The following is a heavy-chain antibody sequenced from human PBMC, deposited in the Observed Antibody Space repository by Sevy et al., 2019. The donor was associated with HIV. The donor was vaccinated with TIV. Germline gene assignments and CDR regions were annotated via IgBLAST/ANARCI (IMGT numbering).Heavy chain of an antibody. Sequence: GGSLRLSCAASEFIFRNYAEHWVRQAPGKGLEWLAIISFDGTNKYYADSVKGRFTVSRDNAKNTLYLQMNSLRTEDTAIYYCARGNSPSVTTAPLYYYYGLDVWGQGTTVTVSS. CDR3: ARGNSPSVTTAPLYYYYGLDV. CDR1: EFIFRNYA. D-gene: IGHD4-17*01. J-gene: IGHJ6*02. CDR2: ISFDGTNK. V-gene: IGHV3-30-3*01.